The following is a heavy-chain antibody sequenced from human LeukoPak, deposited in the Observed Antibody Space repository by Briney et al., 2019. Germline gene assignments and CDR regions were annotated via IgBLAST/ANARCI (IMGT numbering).Heavy chain of an antibody. CDR3: TREILAAGKTLTY. CDR2: INDDGSFT. J-gene: IGHJ4*02. V-gene: IGHV3-74*01. CDR1: GFTFSNYW. Sequence: GGSLRLSCAASGFTFSNYWMHWVRQVPGKGLVWVSRINDDGSFTTYADSVKGRFTISRDNAKNTLYLQMNSLRAEDTAVYYCTREILAAGKTLTYWGQGTLVTVSS. D-gene: IGHD6-13*01.